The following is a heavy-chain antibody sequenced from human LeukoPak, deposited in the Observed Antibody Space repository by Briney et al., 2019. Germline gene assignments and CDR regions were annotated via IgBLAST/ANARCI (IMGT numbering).Heavy chain of an antibody. D-gene: IGHD3-22*01. CDR3: ARVPTYYYDSSGYGTWYNWFDP. CDR2: IIPIFGTA. J-gene: IGHJ5*02. Sequence: ASVKVSCKASGGTFSRYAISWVRQAPGQGLEWMGGIIPIFGTANYAQKFQGRVTITAGESTRTAYMELSSLRSEDRAVYYWARVPTYYYDSSGYGTWYNWFDPGAREPWSPSPQ. CDR1: GGTFSRYA. V-gene: IGHV1-69*13.